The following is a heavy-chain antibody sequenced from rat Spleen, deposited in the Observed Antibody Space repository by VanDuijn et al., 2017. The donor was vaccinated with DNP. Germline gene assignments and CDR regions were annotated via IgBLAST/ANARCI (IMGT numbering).Heavy chain of an antibody. Sequence: EVQLVESGGGSVQPGRSMKLSCAASGFTFSSFPMAWVRQAPKKGLELVAAISYEGSSTYYGDSVKGRFTISRDNAKTTLYLQMNSLRSEATATYYCARGVYYYSATYWYFDFWGPGTMVTVSS. CDR3: ARGVYYYSATYWYFDF. CDR1: GFTFSSFP. V-gene: IGHV5-22*01. CDR2: ISYEGSST. D-gene: IGHD1-1*01. J-gene: IGHJ1*01.